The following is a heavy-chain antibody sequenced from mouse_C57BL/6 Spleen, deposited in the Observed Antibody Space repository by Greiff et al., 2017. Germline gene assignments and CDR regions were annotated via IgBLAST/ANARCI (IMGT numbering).Heavy chain of an antibody. CDR1: GFSLTSYG. J-gene: IGHJ4*01. CDR2: IWSGGST. CDR3: ARSPRTGYYAMDY. D-gene: IGHD4-1*01. V-gene: IGHV2-2*01. Sequence: VKLVESGPGLVQPSQSLSITCTVSGFSLTSYGVHWVRQSPGKGLEWLGVIWSGGSTDYNAAFISRLSISKDNSKSQVFFKMNSLQADDTAIYYCARSPRTGYYAMDYWGQGTSVTVSS.